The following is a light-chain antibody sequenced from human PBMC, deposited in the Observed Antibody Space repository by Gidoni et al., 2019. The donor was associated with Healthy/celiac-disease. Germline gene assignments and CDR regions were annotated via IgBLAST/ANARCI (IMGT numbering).Light chain of an antibody. CDR3: RQYDNHLLT. V-gene: IGKV1-33*01. J-gene: IGKJ4*01. CDR2: DAS. Sequence: DIQMTQSPSSLSASVGDRVTITCQASQDISNYLHWYQQKPGKAPKLLIYDASNLETGVPSRFGGSGSGTNFTFTIGSLQPEDIATNYCRQYDNHLLTFGGGTKVEIK. CDR1: QDISNY.